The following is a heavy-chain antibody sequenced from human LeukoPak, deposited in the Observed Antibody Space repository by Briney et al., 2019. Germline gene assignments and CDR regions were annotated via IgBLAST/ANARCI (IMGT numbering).Heavy chain of an antibody. CDR2: IHHSGST. D-gene: IGHD1-26*01. CDR3: ARLVGAGKDYYYYYMDV. CDR1: GVSISSSNW. J-gene: IGHJ6*03. Sequence: SETLSLTCAVSGVSISSSNWWNWVRQPPGKGLEWIGEIHHSGSTNYNPSLKSRVTISVDKSKNQFSLKVSSVTAADTAVYYCARLVGAGKDYYYYYMDVWGKGTTVTVSS. V-gene: IGHV4-4*02.